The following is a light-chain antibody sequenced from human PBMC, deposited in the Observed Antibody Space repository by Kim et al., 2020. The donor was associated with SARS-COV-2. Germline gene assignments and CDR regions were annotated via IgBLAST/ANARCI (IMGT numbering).Light chain of an antibody. CDR2: DVS. Sequence: QSALTQPASVSGSPGQSITIPCTGTSSDVGGYNYVSWYQQHPGKAPKLMIYDVSNRPSGVSNRFSGSKSGNTASLTISGLQAEVEADYYCSSYTSSSTYVFGTGTQLTVL. J-gene: IGLJ1*01. V-gene: IGLV2-14*03. CDR3: SSYTSSSTYV. CDR1: SSDVGGYNY.